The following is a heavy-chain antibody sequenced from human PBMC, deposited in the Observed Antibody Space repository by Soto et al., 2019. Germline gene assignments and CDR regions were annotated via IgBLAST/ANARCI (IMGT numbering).Heavy chain of an antibody. J-gene: IGHJ4*02. D-gene: IGHD3-10*01. Sequence: QPGGSLRLSCAASGFTFSRYGMRWVRQAPGKGLEWVAVISYDGSNTYYADSVKGRFTISRDNSKNTLYLQMNSPRAVDTAVYYCAKSDYYGSRSYPRPADYWGQGTLVTVS. V-gene: IGHV3-30*18. CDR1: GFTFSRYG. CDR3: AKSDYYGSRSYPRPADY. CDR2: ISYDGSNT.